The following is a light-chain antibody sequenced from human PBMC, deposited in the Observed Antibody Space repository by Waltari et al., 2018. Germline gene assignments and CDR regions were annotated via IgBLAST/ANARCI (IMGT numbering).Light chain of an antibody. J-gene: IGLJ2*01. CDR1: ILRVYY. V-gene: IGLV3-19*01. CDR3: SSRDSSGDVV. Sequence: SSELTQDPAVSVALGHTVMITCQGDILRVYYPNWCQQKPGQAPLLVIYGKNNRPSGTPDRFSAATSRNMASLTITGAQAEDEAHYYCSSRDSSGDVVFGGGTKLTVL. CDR2: GKN.